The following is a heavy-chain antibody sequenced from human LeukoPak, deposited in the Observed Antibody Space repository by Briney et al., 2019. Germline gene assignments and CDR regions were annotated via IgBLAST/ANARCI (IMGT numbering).Heavy chain of an antibody. CDR2: ISGSGGST. V-gene: IGHV3-23*01. CDR3: AKMGTYYDFWSGYGLFDY. CDR1: GFTFSSYA. D-gene: IGHD3-3*01. Sequence: PGGSLRLSCAASGFTFSSYAMSWVRQAPGKGLEWVSAISGSGGSTYYADSVKGRFTISRDNSKNTLYLQMNSLRAEDTAVYYCAKMGTYYDFWSGYGLFDYWGQGTLVTVSS. J-gene: IGHJ4*02.